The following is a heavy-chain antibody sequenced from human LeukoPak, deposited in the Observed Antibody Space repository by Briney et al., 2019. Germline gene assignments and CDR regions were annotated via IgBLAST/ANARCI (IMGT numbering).Heavy chain of an antibody. V-gene: IGHV4-4*07. Sequence: SETLSLTCTVSGGSISSYYWSWIRQPAGKGLEWIGRIYTSGSTNYNPSLKSQVTMPVDTSKNQFSLKLSSVTAADTAVYYCARDDYSGGIYYWGQGTLVTVSS. CDR1: GGSISSYY. D-gene: IGHD4-11*01. CDR2: IYTSGST. J-gene: IGHJ4*02. CDR3: ARDDYSGGIYY.